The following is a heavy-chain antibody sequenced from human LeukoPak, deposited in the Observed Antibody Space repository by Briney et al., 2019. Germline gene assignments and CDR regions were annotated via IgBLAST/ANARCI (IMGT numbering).Heavy chain of an antibody. CDR3: ARGAPIGAQRGYSYGW. D-gene: IGHD5-18*01. V-gene: IGHV4-34*01. Sequence: TSETLSLTCAVYGGSFSGYYWSWLRQPPGKGLEWIGEINHSGSTNYNPSLKSRVTISVDTSKYQFSLKLSSVTAADTAVYYCARGAPIGAQRGYSYGWWGQGTLVTVSS. CDR2: INHSGST. J-gene: IGHJ4*02. CDR1: GGSFSGYY.